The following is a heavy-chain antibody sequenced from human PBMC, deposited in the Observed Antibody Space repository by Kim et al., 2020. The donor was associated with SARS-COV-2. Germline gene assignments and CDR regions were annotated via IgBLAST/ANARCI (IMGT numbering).Heavy chain of an antibody. CDR2: NK. Sequence: NKTYADSGKGRLTISRNNSKNTLYLQMNSLRAEDTAVYYCAREGGSSLDYWGQGTLVTVSS. D-gene: IGHD6-6*01. V-gene: IGHV3-33*01. CDR3: AREGGSSLDY. J-gene: IGHJ4*02.